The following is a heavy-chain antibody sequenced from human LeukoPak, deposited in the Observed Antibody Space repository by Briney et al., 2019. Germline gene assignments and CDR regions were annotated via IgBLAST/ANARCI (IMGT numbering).Heavy chain of an antibody. CDR1: GGSFSGYY. CDR3: ARAGFDSSGYAYDY. D-gene: IGHD3-22*01. CDR2: INHSGST. J-gene: IGHJ4*02. V-gene: IGHV4-34*01. Sequence: SETLSLTCAVYGGSFSGYYWSWIRQPPGKGLEWIGEINHSGSTNYNPSLKSRVTISVDTSKNQFSLKLSSVTAADTAVYYCARAGFDSSGYAYDYWGQGTLVTVSS.